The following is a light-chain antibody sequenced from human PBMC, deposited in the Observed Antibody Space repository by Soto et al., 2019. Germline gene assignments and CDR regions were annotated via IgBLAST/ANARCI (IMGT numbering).Light chain of an antibody. CDR2: EVT. CDR3: SSYAGSNNLI. Sequence: QSALTQPPSASGSPGQSVTISCTGTSSDVGGYNYVSWYQQHPGKAPKLMISEVTKRPSGVPDRFSGSKSGNTASLTVSGRQADDEADYFCSSYAGSNNLIFGGGTKLTVL. V-gene: IGLV2-8*01. CDR1: SSDVGGYNY. J-gene: IGLJ2*01.